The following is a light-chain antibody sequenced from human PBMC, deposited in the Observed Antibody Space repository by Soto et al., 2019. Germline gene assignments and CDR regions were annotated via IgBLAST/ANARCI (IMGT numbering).Light chain of an antibody. CDR1: SSNIGAGYA. Sequence: QPVLTQPPSVSGAPGQRVTISCTGSSSNIGAGYAVHWYRQVPGTAPTLLMYRNNNRPSGVPDRFSGSKSGTSASLAINGLQAEDEADYFCQAYDRSLSGVLFGGGTKLTVL. J-gene: IGLJ2*01. CDR3: QAYDRSLSGVL. V-gene: IGLV1-40*01. CDR2: RNN.